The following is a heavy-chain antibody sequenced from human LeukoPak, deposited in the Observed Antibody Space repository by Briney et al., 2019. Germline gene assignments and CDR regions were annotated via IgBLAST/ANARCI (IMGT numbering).Heavy chain of an antibody. CDR1: GFTFTTYA. J-gene: IGHJ4*02. Sequence: GGSLRLSCAASGFTFTTYAMSWVRRASGKGLEWVSSVSGNGHHTYYADSVKGRFIISSGNSKNMVFLQMNSLRVEDTALCYCVKAVDSGGYNFERGANYWGQGTLVTVSS. V-gene: IGHV3-23*01. D-gene: IGHD3-22*01. CDR2: VSGNGHHT. CDR3: VKAVDSGGYNFERGANY.